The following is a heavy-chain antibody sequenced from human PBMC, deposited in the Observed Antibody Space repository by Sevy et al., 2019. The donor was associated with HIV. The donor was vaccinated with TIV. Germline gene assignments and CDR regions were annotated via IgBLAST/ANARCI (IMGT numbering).Heavy chain of an antibody. CDR2: ISGSGGST. D-gene: IGHD3-9*01. Sequence: GGSLRLSCAASGFTFSSYAMSWVRQAPGKGLEWVSAISGSGGSTYYADSVKGRFTISRDNSKNTLYLQMNSLRAEDTAVYYCAKAGLAMTNYYYYMDVWGKGTTVTVSS. CDR1: GFTFSSYA. CDR3: AKAGLAMTNYYYYMDV. J-gene: IGHJ6*03. V-gene: IGHV3-23*01.